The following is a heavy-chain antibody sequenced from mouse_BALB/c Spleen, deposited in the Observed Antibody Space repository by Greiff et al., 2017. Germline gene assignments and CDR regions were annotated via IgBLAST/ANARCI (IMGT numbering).Heavy chain of an antibody. CDR3: ARGGGLGLRPYYFDY. V-gene: IGHV1-63*02. Sequence: QVQLKQSGAELVRPGTSVKISCKASGYTFTNYWLGWVKQRPGHGLEWIGDIYPGGGYITYNEKFKGKATLTADTSSSTAYMQLSSLTSEDSAVYFCARGGGLGLRPYYFDYWGQGTTLTVSS. J-gene: IGHJ2*01. D-gene: IGHD3-1*01. CDR2: IYPGGGYI. CDR1: GYTFTNYW.